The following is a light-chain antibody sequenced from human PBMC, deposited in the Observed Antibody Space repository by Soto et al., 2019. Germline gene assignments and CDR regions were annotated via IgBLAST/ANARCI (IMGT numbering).Light chain of an antibody. J-gene: IGKJ2*01. V-gene: IGKV4-1*01. CDR1: QNILYSSNNRNY. Sequence: DIVMTQSPDSLAVSLGERATINCKSSQNILYSSNNRNYLAWYQQKPGQPPKLLISWASTRESGVPDRFSGSGSGSDFTLTISSLQAEDVAVYYCQQSYTTLPTFGQGTKLEIK. CDR3: QQSYTTLPT. CDR2: WAS.